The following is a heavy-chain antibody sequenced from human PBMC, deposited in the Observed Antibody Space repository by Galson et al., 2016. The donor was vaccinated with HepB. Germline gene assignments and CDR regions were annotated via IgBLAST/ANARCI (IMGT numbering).Heavy chain of an antibody. CDR1: GGTFSRHA. J-gene: IGHJ3*01. V-gene: IGHV1-69*13. CDR2: IIPIFGTA. CDR3: ANPTSTNCYTCGAFDV. Sequence: SVKVSCKASGGTFSRHAISWVRQAPGQGLEWMGGIIPIFGTANYAQKFQGRVTITADESTSTAYMQLSSLRSEDTAVYYCANPTSTNCYTCGAFDVWGQGTMVTVSS. D-gene: IGHD2-2*02.